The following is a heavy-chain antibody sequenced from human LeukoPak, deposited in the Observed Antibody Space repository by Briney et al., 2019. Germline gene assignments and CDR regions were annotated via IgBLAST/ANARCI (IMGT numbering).Heavy chain of an antibody. Sequence: AGGSLRLSCAASGFTFSSYWMSWVRQAPGKGLEWVAIIWSDGNNKYYADSVEGRFTISRDTSKNTLFLQMNSLRAEDTAVYYCARGQPGVAAAGNLDYWGQGTLVTVSS. D-gene: IGHD6-13*01. J-gene: IGHJ4*02. CDR1: GFTFSSYW. CDR2: IWSDGNNK. CDR3: ARGQPGVAAAGNLDY. V-gene: IGHV3-33*08.